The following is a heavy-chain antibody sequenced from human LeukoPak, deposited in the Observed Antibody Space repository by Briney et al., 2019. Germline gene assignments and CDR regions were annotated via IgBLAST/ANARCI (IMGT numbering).Heavy chain of an antibody. Sequence: GASVRVSCKVSGYTLTELSMHWVRQAPGKGLEWVGGFDPEDGETIYAQKFQGRVTMTEDTSTDTAYMELSSLRSEDTAVYYCATASVVVAATQHYYMDVWGKGTTVTVSS. J-gene: IGHJ6*03. CDR3: ATASVVVAATQHYYMDV. CDR1: GYTLTELS. D-gene: IGHD2-15*01. CDR2: FDPEDGET. V-gene: IGHV1-24*01.